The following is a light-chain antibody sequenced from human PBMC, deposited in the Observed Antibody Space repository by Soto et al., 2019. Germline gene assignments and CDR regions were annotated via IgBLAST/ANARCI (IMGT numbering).Light chain of an antibody. J-gene: IGKJ1*01. CDR1: QDIGKD. V-gene: IGKV1-17*01. CDR2: AAS. CDR3: LQHNNYPRA. Sequence: DIQMTQSPSSLSASVGDRVTITCRASQDIGKDLGWYQLRPGKAPKRLIYAASSLQSGVTSRFSGSGSGTEFILTISSLQPEDFATYYCLQHNNYPRAFGQGTKVEIK.